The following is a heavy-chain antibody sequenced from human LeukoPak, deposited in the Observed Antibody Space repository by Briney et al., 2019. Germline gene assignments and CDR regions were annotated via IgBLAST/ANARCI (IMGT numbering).Heavy chain of an antibody. CDR1: GFTFSSYS. V-gene: IGHV3-21*01. CDR3: ARGTGGGGTRGAFDI. Sequence: PGGSLRLSCAASGFTFSSYSMNWVRQAPGEGLEWVSSISDGSSFIYYADSVKGRFTVSRDNAKNSLYLQMNSLRAEDTAVYYCARGTGGGGTRGAFDIWGQGTMVTVSS. D-gene: IGHD2-15*01. J-gene: IGHJ3*02. CDR2: ISDGSSFI.